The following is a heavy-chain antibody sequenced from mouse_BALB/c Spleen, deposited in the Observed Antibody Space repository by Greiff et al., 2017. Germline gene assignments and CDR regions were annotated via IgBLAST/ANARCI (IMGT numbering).Heavy chain of an antibody. V-gene: IGHV5-6*01. CDR1: GFTFSSYG. Sequence: EVQGVESGGDLVKPGGSLKLSCAASGFTFSSYGMSWVRQTPDKRLEWVATISSGGSYTYYPDSVKGRFTISRDNAKNTLYLQMSSLKSEDTAMYYCARHDEGAMDYWGQGTSVTVSS. CDR3: ARHDEGAMDY. J-gene: IGHJ4*01. CDR2: ISSGGSYT.